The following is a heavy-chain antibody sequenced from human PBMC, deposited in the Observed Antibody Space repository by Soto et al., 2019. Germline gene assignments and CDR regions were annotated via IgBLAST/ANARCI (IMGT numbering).Heavy chain of an antibody. V-gene: IGHV4-30-2*01. CDR3: SRGERFDGYFEL. CDR2: IYHTVNT. J-gene: IGHJ2*01. Sequence: QLQLQESGSGLVKPSQTLSLTCTVSGGSISSGGYSWSWIRQPPGKGLEWIGYIYHTVNTYYTPSLKSRVTISVDRSKNQFSLILPSVTAADTAVYYCSRGERFDGYFELWGRGTLVTVSS. D-gene: IGHD3-10*01. CDR1: GGSISSGGYS.